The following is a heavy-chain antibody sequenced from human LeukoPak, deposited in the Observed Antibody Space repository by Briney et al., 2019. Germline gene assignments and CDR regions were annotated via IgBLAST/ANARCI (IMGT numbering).Heavy chain of an antibody. CDR1: GFTFRSYG. D-gene: IGHD2-21*01. V-gene: IGHV3-30*18. CDR3: AKDHNIFSCDY. Sequence: GGSLKLSCAASGFTFRSYGMHWVRQAPGKGLEWVALISADESNKYYAHYVKGRFTISRDSSKNTLSLQMNSLSVEDTAVYYCAKDHNIFSCDYWGPGTLVT. CDR2: ISADESNK. J-gene: IGHJ4*02.